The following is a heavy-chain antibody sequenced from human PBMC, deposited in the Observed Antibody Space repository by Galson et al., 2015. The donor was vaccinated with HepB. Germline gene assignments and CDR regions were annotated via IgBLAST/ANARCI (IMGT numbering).Heavy chain of an antibody. Sequence: SLRLSCATSGFRFDDYAMHWVRQGPGKGLEWLSGISWNSGNIGYADSVKGRVTISRDNAKNSLYLQMDSLTPEDTAFYYCVKATINYDDNTGYYFDSWGQGVLVSVSS. CDR1: GFRFDDYA. CDR2: ISWNSGNI. V-gene: IGHV3-9*01. J-gene: IGHJ4*02. D-gene: IGHD3-9*01. CDR3: VKATINYDDNTGYYFDS.